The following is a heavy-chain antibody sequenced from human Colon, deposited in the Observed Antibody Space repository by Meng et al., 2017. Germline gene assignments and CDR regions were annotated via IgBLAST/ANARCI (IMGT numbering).Heavy chain of an antibody. D-gene: IGHD6-13*01. CDR3: ARKRTSPGTLGFDY. V-gene: IGHV4-4*02. Sequence: VPVQESGPGLVTPSGPLSRTCAVSGDSISSGNGWTWVRQPPGKGLEWIGEIYPSGRTSSNPSLQGRVTILLDKSKNQFSLELNSVTAADTAIYFCARKRTSPGTLGFDYWGQGTLVTVSS. J-gene: IGHJ4*02. CDR1: GDSISSGNG. CDR2: IYPSGRT.